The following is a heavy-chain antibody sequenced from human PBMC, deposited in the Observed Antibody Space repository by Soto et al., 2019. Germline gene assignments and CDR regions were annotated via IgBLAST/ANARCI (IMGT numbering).Heavy chain of an antibody. CDR3: ARDLLGNYCSRTSCRPDFDY. CDR1: GYTFTTYG. J-gene: IGHJ4*02. V-gene: IGHV1-18*01. D-gene: IGHD2-2*01. CDR2: ISAYNGNT. Sequence: ASVKVSCKASGYTFTTYGISGVRRAPGQGLEWLGWISAYNGNTNYAQKLQGRVTITTDTSTSTAYMELRSLRSDDTAVYYCARDLLGNYCSRTSCRPDFDYWGQGTLVTVSS.